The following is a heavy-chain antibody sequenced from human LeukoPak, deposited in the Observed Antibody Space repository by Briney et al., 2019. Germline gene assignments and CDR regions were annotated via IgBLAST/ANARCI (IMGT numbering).Heavy chain of an antibody. CDR3: ARQRSGYSNSNFDY. J-gene: IGHJ4*02. V-gene: IGHV5-51*01. CDR2: IYPGDSDT. D-gene: IGHD4-11*01. CDR1: GYSFTNYW. Sequence: PGESLKISCKGSGYSFTNYWIGWVRQMPGKGLEWMGIIYPGDSDTRYSPSFQGQVTISADKSINTAYLRWSSLKASDTAMYYCARQRSGYSNSNFDYWGQGTLVTVSS.